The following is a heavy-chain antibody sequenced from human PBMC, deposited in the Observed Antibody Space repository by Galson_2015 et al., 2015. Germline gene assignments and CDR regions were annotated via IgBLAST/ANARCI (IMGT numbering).Heavy chain of an antibody. CDR3: ARSGITIFGVVTTFDY. D-gene: IGHD3-3*01. CDR2: MHYSGSP. J-gene: IGHJ4*02. Sequence: YYWGWIRQPPGKGLEWIGSMHYSGSPYYKSSLKSRVTISVDTSKNQFSLKLSSVTAADTAVYYCARSGITIFGVVTTFDYWGQGALVTVSS. CDR1: YY. V-gene: IGHV4-39*01.